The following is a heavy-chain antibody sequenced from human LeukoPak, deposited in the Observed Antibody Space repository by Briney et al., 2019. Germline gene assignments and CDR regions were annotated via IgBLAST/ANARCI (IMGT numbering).Heavy chain of an antibody. J-gene: IGHJ5*02. D-gene: IGHD3-10*01. CDR3: AKDHSGSYYPNWFDP. CDR2: ISYDESNK. Sequence: GGSLRLSCAASGFTFSSYEMNWVRQAPGKGLEWVAVISYDESNKYYADSVKGRFTISRDNSKNTLYLQMNSLRAEDTAVYYCAKDHSGSYYPNWFDPWGQGTRVTVSS. CDR1: GFTFSSYE. V-gene: IGHV3-30*18.